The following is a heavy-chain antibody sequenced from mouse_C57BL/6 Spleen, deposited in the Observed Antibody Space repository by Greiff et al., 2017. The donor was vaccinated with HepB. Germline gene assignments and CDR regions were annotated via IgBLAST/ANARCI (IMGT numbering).Heavy chain of an antibody. V-gene: IGHV1-64*01. CDR2: IHPNSGST. CDR3: ARSEDLVGFDY. J-gene: IGHJ2*01. Sequence: VQLQQPGAELVKPGASVKLSCKASGYTFTSYWMHWVKQRPGQGLEWIGMIHPNSGSTNYNEKFKSKATLTVDKSSSTAYMQLSSLTSEDSAVYYCARSEDLVGFDYWGQGTTLTVSS. CDR1: GYTFTSYW.